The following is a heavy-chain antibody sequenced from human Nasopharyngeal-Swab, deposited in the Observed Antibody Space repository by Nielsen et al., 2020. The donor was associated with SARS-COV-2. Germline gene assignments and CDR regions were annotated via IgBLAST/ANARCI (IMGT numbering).Heavy chain of an antibody. D-gene: IGHD4-11*01. CDR3: AIMTTVTSYLFYYYYMDV. V-gene: IGHV1-69*13. CDR1: GGTFSSYA. Sequence: SVKVSCKASGGTFSSYAISWVRQAPGQGLEWMGGIIPIFGTANYAQKFQGRVTITADESTSTAYMELSSLRSEDTAVYYCAIMTTVTSYLFYYYYMDVWGKGTTVTISS. J-gene: IGHJ6*03. CDR2: IIPIFGTA.